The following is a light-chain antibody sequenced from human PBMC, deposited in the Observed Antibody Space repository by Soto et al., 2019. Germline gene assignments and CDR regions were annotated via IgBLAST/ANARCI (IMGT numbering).Light chain of an antibody. J-gene: IGKJ2*01. CDR2: KAS. CDR3: QQYQSFLYT. Sequence: DIQMTQSPSTLSASVGDRVTITCRASQNINKWLAWYQQKPGKAPKVLISKASSLESGVPSRFSGSGSGTEFTLTISSLQPDDFATYYCQQYQSFLYTFGQGTKLEIQ. CDR1: QNINKW. V-gene: IGKV1-5*03.